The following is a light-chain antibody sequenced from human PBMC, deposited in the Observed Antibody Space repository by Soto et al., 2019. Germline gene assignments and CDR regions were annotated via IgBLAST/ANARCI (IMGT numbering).Light chain of an antibody. V-gene: IGLV2-14*01. CDR1: SSDVGGYDY. Sequence: QSVLTQPASVSGSPGQSITISCTGSSSDVGGYDYVSWYQQHPGKAPKLIIYDVNNRPSGVSNRFSGSKSANTASLTISGLQAEDEADYYCSSYSSSSTLFGGGTKLTV. J-gene: IGLJ2*01. CDR2: DVN. CDR3: SSYSSSSTL.